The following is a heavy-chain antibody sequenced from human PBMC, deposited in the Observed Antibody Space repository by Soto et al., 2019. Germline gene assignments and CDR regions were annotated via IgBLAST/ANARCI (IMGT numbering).Heavy chain of an antibody. CDR1: GFTFSHFG. V-gene: IGHV3-33*03. Sequence: QVQLVESGGGVVQPGRSLRLSCAASGFTFSHFGMYWVRQAPGKGLEWVAVIWYDGSNKYYADSVKGRFAISRDNSNNTLYLQMNSLRAEDTAVYYCAKSGGSSGWYEIDFWGQGTQVSVSS. J-gene: IGHJ4*02. CDR3: AKSGGSSGWYEIDF. CDR2: IWYDGSNK. D-gene: IGHD6-19*01.